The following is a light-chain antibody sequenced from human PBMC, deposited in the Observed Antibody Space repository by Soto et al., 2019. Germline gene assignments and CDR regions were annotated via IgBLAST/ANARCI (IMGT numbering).Light chain of an antibody. CDR1: SSDVGGYNY. V-gene: IGLV2-14*01. J-gene: IGLJ3*02. Sequence: QSVLTQPASVSGSPGQSITISCTGTSSDVGGYNYVSWYQQHPGKAPKLMIYEVSNRPSGVSDRFSGSRSGNTASLTISGLQAEDESDYYCISYTSSSTWVFGEGTKLTVL. CDR2: EVS. CDR3: ISYTSSSTWV.